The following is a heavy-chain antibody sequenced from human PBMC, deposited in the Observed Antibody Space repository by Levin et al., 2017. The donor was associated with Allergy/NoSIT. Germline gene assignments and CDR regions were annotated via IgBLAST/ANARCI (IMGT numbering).Heavy chain of an antibody. CDR3: AKAGRAFTGYFDY. J-gene: IGHJ4*02. CDR1: GFTFSSYG. CDR2: ISYDGSNK. V-gene: IGHV3-30*18. Sequence: GESLKISCAASGFTFSSYGMHWVRQAPGKGLEWVAVISYDGSNKYYADSVKGRFTISRDNSKNTLYLQMNSLRAEDTAVYYCAKAGRAFTGYFDYWGQGTLVTVSS. D-gene: IGHD1-26*01.